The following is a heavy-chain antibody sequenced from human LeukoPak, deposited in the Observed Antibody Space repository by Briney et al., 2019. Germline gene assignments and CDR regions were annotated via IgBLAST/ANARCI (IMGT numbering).Heavy chain of an antibody. CDR1: GGSISSSDYY. CDR3: ARHQFHSRPSYFDF. V-gene: IGHV4-39*01. J-gene: IGHJ4*02. CDR2: VYYSGST. D-gene: IGHD6-13*01. Sequence: SETLSLTCTVSGGSISSSDYYWGWIRQSPGKGLEWIGTVYYSGSTYYNPSLQSRVTISVDTSNNQFSLRLSSVTAADTAIYYCARHQFHSRPSYFDFWGQGTLVTVSS.